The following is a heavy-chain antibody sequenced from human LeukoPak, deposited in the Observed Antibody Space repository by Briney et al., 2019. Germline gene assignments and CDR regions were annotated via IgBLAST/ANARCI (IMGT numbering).Heavy chain of an antibody. V-gene: IGHV1-69*02. CDR3: ASLYGGDYNLYYYGMDV. D-gene: IGHD4-17*01. CDR2: IIPILGIA. Sequence: GASVKVSCKASGYTFTGYYMHWVRQAPGQGLEWMGRIIPILGIANYAQKFQGRVTITADKSTSTAYMELSSLRSEDTAVYYCASLYGGDYNLYYYGMDVWGQGTTVTVSS. CDR1: GYTFTGYY. J-gene: IGHJ6*02.